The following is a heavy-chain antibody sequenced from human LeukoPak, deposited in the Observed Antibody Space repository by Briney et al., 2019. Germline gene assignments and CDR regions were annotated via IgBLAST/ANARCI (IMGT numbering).Heavy chain of an antibody. CDR1: GGSLTNYY. V-gene: IGHV4-34*01. CDR2: INHRGST. D-gene: IGHD2-2*01. Sequence: SETLSLTCAVYGGSLTNYYWSWIRQPPGKGLEWIGKINHRGSTYYSPSLKSRVTISVDTSKNQFSPRLTSVTAADTAVYYCARPVYCSSTTCAGPFHIWGQGTMVTVSS. J-gene: IGHJ3*02. CDR3: ARPVYCSSTTCAGPFHI.